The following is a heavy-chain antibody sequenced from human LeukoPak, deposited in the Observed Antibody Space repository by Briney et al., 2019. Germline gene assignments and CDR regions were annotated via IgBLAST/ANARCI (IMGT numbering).Heavy chain of an antibody. D-gene: IGHD3-10*01. Sequence: SETLSLTCAVYGGSFSGYYWSWIRQPPGKGLEWIGEINHSGSTNYNPSLKSRVTISVDTSKNQFSLKLSSVTAADTVVYYCARGRGHGSGSYYNPRYWYFDLWGRGTLVTVSS. CDR2: INHSGST. J-gene: IGHJ2*01. CDR3: ARGRGHGSGSYYNPRYWYFDL. V-gene: IGHV4-34*01. CDR1: GGSFSGYY.